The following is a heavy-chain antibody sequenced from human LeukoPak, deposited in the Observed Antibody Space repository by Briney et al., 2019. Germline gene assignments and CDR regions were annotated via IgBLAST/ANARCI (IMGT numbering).Heavy chain of an antibody. V-gene: IGHV1-24*01. CDR3: ATIPSRVAVARPFDY. CDR2: FDPEDGET. CDR1: GFTFTSSA. D-gene: IGHD6-19*01. Sequence: GTSVKVSCKASGFTFTSSAVHWVRQAPGKGLEWMGGFDPEDGETIYAQKFQGRVAMTEDTSTDTAYMELSSLRSEDTAVYYCATIPSRVAVARPFDYWGQGTLVIVSS. J-gene: IGHJ4*02.